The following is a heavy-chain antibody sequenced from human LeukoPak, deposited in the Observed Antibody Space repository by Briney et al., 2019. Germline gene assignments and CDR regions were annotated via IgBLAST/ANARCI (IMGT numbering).Heavy chain of an antibody. CDR1: GGSFSGYY. Sequence: SETLSLTCAVYGGSFSGYYWNWIRQPPGKGLEWIRYIHYSGSTKYNPSLKSRVTISVDTSRNQFSLKLSSVTAADTAVYYCARWYSSGWAFDYWGQGTLVTVSS. CDR2: IHYSGST. V-gene: IGHV4-59*08. CDR3: ARWYSSGWAFDY. J-gene: IGHJ4*02. D-gene: IGHD6-19*01.